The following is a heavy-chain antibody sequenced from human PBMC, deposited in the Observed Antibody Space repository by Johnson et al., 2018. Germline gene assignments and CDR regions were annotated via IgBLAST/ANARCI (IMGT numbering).Heavy chain of an antibody. V-gene: IGHV3-7*01. J-gene: IGHJ3*02. D-gene: IGHD2-8*01. Sequence: VQLVQSGGGLVQPGQSLRLSCAASGFTFSTYWMSWVRQAPGKGLEWVANIKQDGSEKHYVDSVKGRFTISRDNAKNSLYLKMNSRRAEDTAVYYCARVTAVLAFDIWGQGTMVTVSA. CDR3: ARVTAVLAFDI. CDR1: GFTFSTYW. CDR2: IKQDGSEK.